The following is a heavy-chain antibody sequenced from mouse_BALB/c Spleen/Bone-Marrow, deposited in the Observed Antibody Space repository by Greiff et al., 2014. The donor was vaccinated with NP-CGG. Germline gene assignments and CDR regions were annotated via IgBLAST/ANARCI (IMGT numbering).Heavy chain of an antibody. CDR2: INPSNGGT. J-gene: IGHJ4*01. CDR1: GYTFTSYY. Sequence: LVESGAELVKPGASVKLSCKASGYTFTSYYMYWVKQRPGQGLEWFGEINPSNGGTNFNEKFKNKATLTVDKSSSTAYMQPSSLTSEDSSVYYCSRGRRDALDYWGQGTSVTVSS. CDR3: SRGRRDALDY. V-gene: IGHV1S81*02.